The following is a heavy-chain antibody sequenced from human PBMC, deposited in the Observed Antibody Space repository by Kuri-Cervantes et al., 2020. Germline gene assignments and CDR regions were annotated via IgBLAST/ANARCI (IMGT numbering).Heavy chain of an antibody. Sequence: SQTLSLTCAVSGYSISSGYYWGWIRQPPGKGLEWIGSIYHSGSTYYNPSLKSRVTISVDTSKNQFSLELTSVTDADTAVYYCARSRFGELFVGVYYYMDVWGKGTTVTDSS. D-gene: IGHD3-10*01. CDR1: GYSISSGYY. J-gene: IGHJ6*03. V-gene: IGHV4-38-2*01. CDR3: ARSRFGELFVGVYYYMDV. CDR2: IYHSGST.